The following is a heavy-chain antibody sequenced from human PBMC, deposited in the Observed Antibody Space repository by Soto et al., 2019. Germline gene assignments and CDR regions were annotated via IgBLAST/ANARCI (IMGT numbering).Heavy chain of an antibody. Sequence: PSETLSLTCTVSGGSISSSSYYWGWIRQPPGKGLEWIGSIYYSGSTYYNPSLKSRVTISVDTSKNQFSLKLSSVTAADTAVYYCARQIGSSGWYYYYYGMDVWGQGTTVTVSS. J-gene: IGHJ6*02. CDR3: ARQIGSSGWYYYYYGMDV. CDR1: GGSISSSSYY. V-gene: IGHV4-39*01. CDR2: IYYSGST. D-gene: IGHD6-19*01.